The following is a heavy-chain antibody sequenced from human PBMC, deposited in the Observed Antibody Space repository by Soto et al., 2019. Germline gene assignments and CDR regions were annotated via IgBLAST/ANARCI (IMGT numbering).Heavy chain of an antibody. CDR1: GFTLSGSA. D-gene: IGHD3-22*01. Sequence: GGSLRLSCAASGFTLSGSAMHWVRQASGKGLEWVGRIRSEANSYATAYAASVKGRFTISRDDSKNTAYLQMNSLKTEDTAVYYCTRSDYYYDSSGSRLYYYGMDVWGQGTTVTVSS. CDR2: IRSEANSYAT. CDR3: TRSDYYYDSSGSRLYYYGMDV. V-gene: IGHV3-73*01. J-gene: IGHJ6*02.